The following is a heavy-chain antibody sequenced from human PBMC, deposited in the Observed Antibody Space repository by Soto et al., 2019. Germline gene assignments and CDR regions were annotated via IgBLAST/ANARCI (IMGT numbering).Heavy chain of an antibody. Sequence: GGSLRLSCAASGFTFSNAWMNWVRQAPGKGLEWVGRIKSKTDGGTTDYAAPVKGRFTISRDDSKNTLYLQMNSLKTEDTAVYYCTTDVWAVDSYYFDYWGQGTLVTVSS. CDR2: IKSKTDGGTT. D-gene: IGHD2-8*01. J-gene: IGHJ4*02. CDR3: TTDVWAVDSYYFDY. V-gene: IGHV3-15*07. CDR1: GFTFSNAW.